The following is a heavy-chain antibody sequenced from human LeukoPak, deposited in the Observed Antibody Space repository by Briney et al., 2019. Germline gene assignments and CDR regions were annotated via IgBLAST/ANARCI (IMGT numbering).Heavy chain of an antibody. CDR3: ARAAVAGTSWFDP. CDR1: GGTFSSYA. Sequence: ASVKVSCKASGGTFSSYAISWVRQAPGQGLEWMGGIIPIFGTANYAQKFQGRVTITTDESTSTAYMELSSLRSEDTAVYYCARAAVAGTSWFDPRGQGTLVTVSS. CDR2: IIPIFGTA. V-gene: IGHV1-69*05. J-gene: IGHJ5*02. D-gene: IGHD6-19*01.